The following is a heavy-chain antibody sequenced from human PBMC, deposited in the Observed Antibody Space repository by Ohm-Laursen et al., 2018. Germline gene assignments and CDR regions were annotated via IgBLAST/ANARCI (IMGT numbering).Heavy chain of an antibody. V-gene: IGHV3-13*01. Sequence: GQTLSLTCAASGFTFSKYDMHWVRQATGKGLEWVSSITTSGDTFHPGSVKGRFTISRDNVQNSLYLQMNSLTAGDTAVYYCARAAEYYDSSGYYLGYYYYAMDVWGQGATVTVS. J-gene: IGHJ6*02. CDR3: ARAAEYYDSSGYYLGYYYYAMDV. CDR2: ITTSGDT. CDR1: GFTFSKYD. D-gene: IGHD3-22*01.